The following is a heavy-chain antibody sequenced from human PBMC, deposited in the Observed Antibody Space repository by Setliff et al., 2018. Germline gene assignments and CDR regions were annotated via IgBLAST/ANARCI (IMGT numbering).Heavy chain of an antibody. CDR3: AKDRNFPNDVFDT. V-gene: IGHV3-23*01. CDR2: ISGGSGRT. Sequence: GGSLRLSCAASGFTFSTYAINWVRQAPGKGLEWVSAISGGSGRTYYVATVKGRFTISRDDSKNTLYLQMNSLRAEDTGIYYCAKDRNFPNDVFDTWGQGTMVTVSS. CDR1: GFTFSTYA. J-gene: IGHJ3*02.